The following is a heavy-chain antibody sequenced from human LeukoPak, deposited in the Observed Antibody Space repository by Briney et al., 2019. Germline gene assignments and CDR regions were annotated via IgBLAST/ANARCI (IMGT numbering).Heavy chain of an antibody. J-gene: IGHJ5*02. D-gene: IGHD3-3*01. CDR1: GYTFTKYY. Sequence: ASVKVSCKASGYTFTKYYMNWVRQAPGHGVEWMGIMHPTGDSTNYAQKFQGSVTLTRNTSTGTFYMELSSLTSEDTAVYYCARHDFDLPMIYSFFVHWGQGTLVTVPS. V-gene: IGHV1-46*01. CDR3: ARHDFDLPMIYSFFVH. CDR2: MHPTGDST.